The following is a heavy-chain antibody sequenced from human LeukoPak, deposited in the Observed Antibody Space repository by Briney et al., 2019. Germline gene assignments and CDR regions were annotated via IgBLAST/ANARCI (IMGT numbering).Heavy chain of an antibody. V-gene: IGHV4-39*01. Sequence: SETLSLTCTVSGGSISSSSYYWGWIRQPPGKGLEWIGSIYYSGSTYYNPSLKSRVTISVDTSKNQFSLKLSSVTAADTAVYYCASDTYGAYYFDYWGQGTLVTVSS. D-gene: IGHD4-17*01. CDR1: GGSISSSSYY. CDR2: IYYSGST. J-gene: IGHJ4*02. CDR3: ASDTYGAYYFDY.